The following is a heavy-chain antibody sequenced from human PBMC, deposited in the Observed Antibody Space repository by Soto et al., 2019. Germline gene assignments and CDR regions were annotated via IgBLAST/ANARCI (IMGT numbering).Heavy chain of an antibody. J-gene: IGHJ4*02. D-gene: IGHD6-6*01. CDR3: AARGRYSSSSGGDY. CDR1: GFTFTSSA. CDR2: IVVGSGNT. V-gene: IGHV1-58*01. Sequence: QMQLAQSGPEVKKPGTSVKVSCKASGFTFTSSAVQWVRQARGQRLEWIGWIVVGSGNTNYAQKFQERVTITRDMSTSTAYMELSSLRSEDTAVYYCAARGRYSSSSGGDYWGQGTLVTVSS.